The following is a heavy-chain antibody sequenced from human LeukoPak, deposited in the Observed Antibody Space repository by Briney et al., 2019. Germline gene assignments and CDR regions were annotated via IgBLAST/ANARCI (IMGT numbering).Heavy chain of an antibody. CDR3: ARDYLYAFAY. CDR2: ISGSGNAI. D-gene: IGHD2-2*01. CDR1: GFSFISYS. J-gene: IGHJ4*02. Sequence: GGSLRLSCAASGFSFISYSMNWVRQAPGKGLEWVSYISGSGNAIHYTDSVKGRFTISRDNAKNALYLQMNSLRAEDTAVYFCARDYLYAFAYWGQGTLVTVSS. V-gene: IGHV3-48*01.